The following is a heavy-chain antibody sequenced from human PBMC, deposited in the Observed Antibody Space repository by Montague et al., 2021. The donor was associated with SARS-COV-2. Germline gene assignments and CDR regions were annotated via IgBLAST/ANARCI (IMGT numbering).Heavy chain of an antibody. V-gene: IGHV4-34*01. CDR1: GGSFSNYY. CDR2: INHSGST. Sequence: SETLSLTCAVYGGSFSNYYWTWIRQPPGKGLEWIGEINHSGSTNYNPSLKSRVTISVDTSKNQFSLNLSSVTVADTAVYYCTRLGVTLGGVIVIRYYLDFWGQGTLVTVSS. D-gene: IGHD3-16*02. J-gene: IGHJ4*02. CDR3: TRLGVTLGGVIVIRYYLDF.